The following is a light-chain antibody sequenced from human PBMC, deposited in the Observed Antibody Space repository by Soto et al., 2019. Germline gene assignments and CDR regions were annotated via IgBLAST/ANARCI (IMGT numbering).Light chain of an antibody. CDR3: QHYNSYSEA. CDR2: VVS. Sequence: DIQLTQSPSFLSASVGDRVTITCRSSQDISHYLAWYQQKPGKAPKLLIYVVSTLQSGVPSRFSGSGSGTEFTPTISSLQPDDFATYYCQHYNSYSEAFGQGTKVDIK. J-gene: IGKJ1*01. CDR1: QDISHY. V-gene: IGKV1-9*01.